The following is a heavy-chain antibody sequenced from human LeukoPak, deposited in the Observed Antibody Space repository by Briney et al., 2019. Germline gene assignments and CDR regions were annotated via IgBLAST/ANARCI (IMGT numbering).Heavy chain of an antibody. D-gene: IGHD5-18*01. Sequence: PSETLSLTCTVSGGSISSYYWSWIRQPPGKGLEWIGYIYYSGSTNYNPSLKSRVTISVDTSKNQFSLKLSSVTAADTAVYYCATSGYSYGSYYYYYMDVWGKGTTVTVSS. CDR2: IYYSGST. V-gene: IGHV4-59*01. CDR3: ATSGYSYGSYYYYYMDV. J-gene: IGHJ6*03. CDR1: GGSISSYY.